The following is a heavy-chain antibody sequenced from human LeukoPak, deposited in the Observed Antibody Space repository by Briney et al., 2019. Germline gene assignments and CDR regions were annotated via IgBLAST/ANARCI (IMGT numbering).Heavy chain of an antibody. Sequence: ASVKVSCKASGYTFTGYYMHWVRQAPGQGLEWMGWINPNSGGTNYAQKFQGRVTMTRDTSISTAYMELSRLRSDDTAVYYCAREGSRRGYSGYEGHYYGMDVWGKGTTVTVSS. V-gene: IGHV1-2*02. CDR3: AREGSRRGYSGYEGHYYGMDV. D-gene: IGHD5-12*01. CDR1: GYTFTGYY. CDR2: INPNSGGT. J-gene: IGHJ6*04.